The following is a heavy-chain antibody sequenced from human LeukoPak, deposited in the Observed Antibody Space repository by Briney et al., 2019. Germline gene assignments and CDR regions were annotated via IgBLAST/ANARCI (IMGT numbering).Heavy chain of an antibody. CDR2: ISSSSSYL. CDR3: ARDGYCSGGSCYVVYAFDI. D-gene: IGHD2-15*01. J-gene: IGHJ3*02. V-gene: IGHV3-21*01. Sequence: GGSLRLSCAASGFTFSSYSMNWVRQAPGKGLEWGSSISSSSSYLSYADSGKGRFTIARDNAKNSLYLQMNSLRAEDTAVYYCARDGYCSGGSCYVVYAFDIWGQGTMVTVSS. CDR1: GFTFSSYS.